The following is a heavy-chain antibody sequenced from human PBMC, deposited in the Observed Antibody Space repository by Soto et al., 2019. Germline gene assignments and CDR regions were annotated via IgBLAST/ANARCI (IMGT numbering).Heavy chain of an antibody. CDR2: MWYDGSNT. D-gene: IGHD6-19*01. CDR3: AKGRIAVAAGAFDS. J-gene: IGHJ3*01. CDR1: GFPFDRYA. V-gene: IGHV3-33*03. Sequence: QVHLAESGGGVVQPGTSLRLSCAASGFPFDRYAMHWVRQAPGKGLEWVAAMWYDGSNTYYGESVKGRFLISRDNSKKPGDLEMNSLRAEDTAVYFCAKGRIAVAAGAFDSWGPGTRVIVSA.